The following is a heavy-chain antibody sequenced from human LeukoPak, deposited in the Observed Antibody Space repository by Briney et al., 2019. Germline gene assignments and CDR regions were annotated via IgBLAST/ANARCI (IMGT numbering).Heavy chain of an antibody. Sequence: GGSLRLSCAASGFTLSSYAMSWVRQAPGKGLEWVSAISGSGGSTYYADSVKGRFTISRDNSKNTLYLQMNSLRAEDTAVYYCAKVRGGHDYSNYVPYFDYWGQGTLVTVSS. CDR1: GFTLSSYA. J-gene: IGHJ4*02. CDR3: AKVRGGHDYSNYVPYFDY. D-gene: IGHD4-11*01. CDR2: ISGSGGST. V-gene: IGHV3-23*01.